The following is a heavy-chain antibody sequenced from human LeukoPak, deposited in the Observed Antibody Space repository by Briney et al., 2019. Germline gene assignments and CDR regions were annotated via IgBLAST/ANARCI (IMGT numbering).Heavy chain of an antibody. Sequence: PSQTLSLTCTVSGGSISSGDYYWSWIRQPPGKGLEWIGSIYYSGSTYYNPSLKSRVTISVDTSKNQFSLKLSSVTAADTAVYYCARRAPYYDFWSGYLPFDYWGQGTLVTVSS. CDR3: ARRAPYYDFWSGYLPFDY. J-gene: IGHJ4*02. CDR2: IYYSGST. D-gene: IGHD3-3*01. CDR1: GGSISSGDYY. V-gene: IGHV4-30-2*03.